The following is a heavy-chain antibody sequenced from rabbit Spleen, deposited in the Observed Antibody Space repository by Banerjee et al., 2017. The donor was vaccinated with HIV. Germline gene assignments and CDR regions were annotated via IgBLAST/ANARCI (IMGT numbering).Heavy chain of an antibody. CDR3: ARDTGTSFSTYGMDL. CDR1: GFSFDSDYV. D-gene: IGHD8-1*01. V-gene: IGHV1S40*01. CDR2: INTYTGRP. Sequence: QSLEESGGDLVKPGASLTLTCTASGFSFDSDYVMCWVRQAPGKGLEWIACINTYTGRPVYASWTKGPFTISKTSSTTVTLQMTSLTAADTATYFCARDTGTSFSTYGMDLWGPGTLVTVS. J-gene: IGHJ6*01.